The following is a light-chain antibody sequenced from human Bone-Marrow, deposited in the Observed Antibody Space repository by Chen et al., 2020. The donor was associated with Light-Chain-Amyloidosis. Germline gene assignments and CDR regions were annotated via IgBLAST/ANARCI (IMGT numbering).Light chain of an antibody. CDR2: RDT. V-gene: IGLV3-25*03. Sequence: SYELTQPPSVSVSPGQTARITCSGDDLPTKYAYGYQQKPGQAPVLVIHRDTERPSGISERFSGSSSGTTATLTISGVQAEDEADYYCQSADSSGTYEVIFGGGTKLTVL. CDR3: QSADSSGTYEVI. CDR1: DLPTKY. J-gene: IGLJ2*01.